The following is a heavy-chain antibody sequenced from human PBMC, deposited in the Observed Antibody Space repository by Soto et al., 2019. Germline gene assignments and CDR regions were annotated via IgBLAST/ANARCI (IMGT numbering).Heavy chain of an antibody. J-gene: IGHJ6*02. CDR2: ISSNGGTI. Sequence: PGGSLRLSCAASGFTFNDYYMTWIRQAPGKGLEWVSYISSNGGTIYYADSVKGRFTISRDNAKSSLYLQMSSLRADDTAVYYCARGGITTFGYYYYGMDVWGQGTTVTVS. CDR1: GFTFNDYY. D-gene: IGHD3-3*01. CDR3: ARGGITTFGYYYYGMDV. V-gene: IGHV3-11*01.